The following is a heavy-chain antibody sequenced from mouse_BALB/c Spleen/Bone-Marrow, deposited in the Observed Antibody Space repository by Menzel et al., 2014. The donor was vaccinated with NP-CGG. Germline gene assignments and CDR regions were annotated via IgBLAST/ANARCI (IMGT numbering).Heavy chain of an antibody. Sequence: QVQLQQSGTELVKPGASVKLSCKASGYTFTSYYIYWVKQRPGQGLEWIGEINPSNGGTNFNEKFKSKATLTVDNSSSTAYMQLSSLTSEDSAVYYCTRQGTGTFAYWGQGTLVTVSA. D-gene: IGHD4-1*01. CDR1: GYTFTSYY. CDR3: TRQGTGTFAY. J-gene: IGHJ3*01. V-gene: IGHV1-53*01. CDR2: INPSNGGT.